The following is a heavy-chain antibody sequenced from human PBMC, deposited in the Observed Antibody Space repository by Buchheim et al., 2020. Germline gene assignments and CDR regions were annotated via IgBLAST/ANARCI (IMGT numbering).Heavy chain of an antibody. CDR2: ISYDGSNK. Sequence: QVQLVESGGGVVQPGRSLRLSCAASGFTFSSYGMHWVRQAPGKGLEWVAVISYDGSNKYYADSVKGRFTISRDNSKNTLYLQMNSLRAEDTAVYYWAKDSGDYYMDVWGKGTT. D-gene: IGHD1-14*01. J-gene: IGHJ6*03. CDR3: AKDSGDYYMDV. CDR1: GFTFSSYG. V-gene: IGHV3-30*18.